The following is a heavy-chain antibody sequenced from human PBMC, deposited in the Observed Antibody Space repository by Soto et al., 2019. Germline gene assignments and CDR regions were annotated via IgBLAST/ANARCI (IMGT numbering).Heavy chain of an antibody. V-gene: IGHV3-30-3*01. CDR3: AREPYYGYGAFDI. D-gene: IGHD3-10*01. CDR2: ISYDGSNK. Sequence: PGGSLRLSCASSGFTFSSYAMHWVRQAPGKGLEWVAVISYDGSNKYYADSVKGRFTISRDNSKNTLYLQMNSLRAEDTAVYYCAREPYYGYGAFDIWGQGTMVTVSS. J-gene: IGHJ3*02. CDR1: GFTFSSYA.